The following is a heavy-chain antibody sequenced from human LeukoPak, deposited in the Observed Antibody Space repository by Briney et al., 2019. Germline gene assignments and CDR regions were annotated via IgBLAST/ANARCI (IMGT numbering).Heavy chain of an antibody. CDR1: GFTFSNYA. CDR2: ISNSGDAT. D-gene: IGHD3-10*01. V-gene: IGHV3-23*01. Sequence: GGSLRLSCAASGFTFSNYAMSWVRQAPGKRLEWVSTISNSGDATYYADSVKGRFTISRDNSKNTLYLQMNSLRAEDTAVYYCARCFIVRGVTYYFDNWGQGTLVTVSS. CDR3: ARCFIVRGVTYYFDN. J-gene: IGHJ4*02.